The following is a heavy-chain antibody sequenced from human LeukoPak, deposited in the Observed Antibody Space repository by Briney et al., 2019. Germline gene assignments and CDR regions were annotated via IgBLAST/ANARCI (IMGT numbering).Heavy chain of an antibody. D-gene: IGHD4-17*01. J-gene: IGHJ3*02. CDR2: IYYSGST. Sequence: PSQTLSLACTVSGGSISSGGYYWGWIRQHPGKGLEWIGYIYYSGSTYYNPSLKSRVTISVDTSKNQFSLKLSSVTAADTAVYYCARAHPIYGDYPNAFDIWGQGTMVTVSS. CDR3: ARAHPIYGDYPNAFDI. CDR1: GGSISSGGYY. V-gene: IGHV4-31*03.